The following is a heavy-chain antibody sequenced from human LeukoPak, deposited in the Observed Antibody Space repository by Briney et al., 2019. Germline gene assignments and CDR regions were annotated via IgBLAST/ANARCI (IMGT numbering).Heavy chain of an antibody. CDR3: ARRAPLSASDHDCGGNPPYYYYYGMDV. V-gene: IGHV3-74*01. D-gene: IGHD4-23*01. CDR1: GFTFSSYW. CDR2: INSDGSST. Sequence: GGSLRLSCAASGFTFSSYWMHWVRQAPGKGLVWVSRINSDGSSTSYADSVKGRFTISRDNAKNTLYLQMNSLRAEDTAVYYCARRAPLSASDHDCGGNPPYYYYYGMDVWGQGTTVTVSS. J-gene: IGHJ6*02.